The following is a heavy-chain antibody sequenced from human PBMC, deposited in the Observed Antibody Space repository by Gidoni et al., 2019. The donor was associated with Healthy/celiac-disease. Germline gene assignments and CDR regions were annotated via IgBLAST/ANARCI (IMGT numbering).Heavy chain of an antibody. CDR1: GYTFTGYY. D-gene: IGHD3-3*01. J-gene: IGHJ6*02. Sequence: QVQLVQSGAEVKKPGASVKVSCKASGYTFTGYYMHWVRQAPGQGLEWMGWINPNSGGTNYAQKFQGWVTMTRDTSISTAYMELSRLRSDDTAVYYCARDGFQKIWSGYNYYYYGMDVWGQGTTVTVSS. CDR2: INPNSGGT. V-gene: IGHV1-2*04. CDR3: ARDGFQKIWSGYNYYYYGMDV.